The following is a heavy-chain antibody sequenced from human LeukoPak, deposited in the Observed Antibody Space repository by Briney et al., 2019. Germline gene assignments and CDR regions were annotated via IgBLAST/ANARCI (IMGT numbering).Heavy chain of an antibody. D-gene: IGHD4-17*01. CDR1: GYRFTSYG. CDR3: ARGGFGDYDGGYYYYGMDV. CDR2: ISAYNGNT. J-gene: IGHJ6*02. Sequence: ASVKVSCKASGYRFTSYGISWVRQAPGQGLEWMGWISAYNGNTNHAQKFQGRVTMTTDTSTSTAYMELRSLRSDDTAVYYCARGGFGDYDGGYYYYGMDVWGQGTTVTVSS. V-gene: IGHV1-18*01.